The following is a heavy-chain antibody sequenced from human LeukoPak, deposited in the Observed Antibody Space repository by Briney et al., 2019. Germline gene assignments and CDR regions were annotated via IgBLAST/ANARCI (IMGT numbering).Heavy chain of an antibody. J-gene: IGHJ5*02. V-gene: IGHV1-69*05. Sequence: SVKVSCKASGGTFSGYAISWVRQAPGQGLEWMGGIIPIFGTANYAQKFQGRVTITTDESTSTAYMELSSLRSEDTAVYYCARDHYYDSSGYYRNWFDPWGQGTLVTVSS. CDR2: IIPIFGTA. D-gene: IGHD3-22*01. CDR3: ARDHYYDSSGYYRNWFDP. CDR1: GGTFSGYA.